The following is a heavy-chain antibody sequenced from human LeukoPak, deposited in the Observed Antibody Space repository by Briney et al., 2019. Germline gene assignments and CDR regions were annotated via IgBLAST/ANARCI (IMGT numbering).Heavy chain of an antibody. CDR2: INHSGST. Sequence: SETLSLTCAVYGGSFSGYYWSWIRQPPGKGLEWIGEINHSGSTNYNPSLKSRVTISVDTSKNQFSLKLSSVTAADTAVYYCARGPELLWFGEGFDPWGQGTLVTVSS. J-gene: IGHJ5*02. CDR3: ARGPELLWFGEGFDP. V-gene: IGHV4-34*01. D-gene: IGHD3-10*01. CDR1: GGSFSGYY.